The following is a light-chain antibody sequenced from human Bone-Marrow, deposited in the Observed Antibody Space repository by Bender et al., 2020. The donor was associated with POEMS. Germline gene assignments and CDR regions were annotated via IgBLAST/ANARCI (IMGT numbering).Light chain of an antibody. CDR3: SSYTNSPREV. V-gene: IGLV2-14*03. CDR1: RRDIGTYNY. Sequence: QSALTQPASVSGSLGQSITISCTGTRRDIGTYNYVSWYRQHPGKAPELIIYHVTERPSGISDRFSGSKSGNTASLIISGLQADDEADYYCSSYTNSPREVFGGGTRVTVL. CDR2: HVT. J-gene: IGLJ2*01.